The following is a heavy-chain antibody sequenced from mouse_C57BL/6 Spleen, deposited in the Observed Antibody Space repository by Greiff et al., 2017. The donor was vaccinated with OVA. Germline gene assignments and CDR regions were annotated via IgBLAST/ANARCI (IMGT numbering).Heavy chain of an antibody. D-gene: IGHD2-4*01. CDR1: GFTFSSYG. CDR2: ISSGGSYT. CDR3: ARRDDYEAY. V-gene: IGHV5-6*01. J-gene: IGHJ3*01. Sequence: EVQVVESGGDLVKPGGSLKLSCAASGFTFSSYGMSWVRQTPDKRLEWVATISSGGSYTYYPDSVKGRFTISRDNAKNTLYLQMSSLKSEDTAMYYCARRDDYEAYWGQGTLVTVSA.